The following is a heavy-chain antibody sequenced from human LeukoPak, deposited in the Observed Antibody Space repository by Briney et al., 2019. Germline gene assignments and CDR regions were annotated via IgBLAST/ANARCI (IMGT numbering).Heavy chain of an antibody. CDR3: AKVGSRIAVAGYFDY. CDR2: ISGSGGST. D-gene: IGHD6-19*01. CDR1: GFTFSSYA. Sequence: GGSLGLSCAASGFTFSSYAMSWVRQAPGKGLEWVSAISGSGGSTYYADSVKGRFTISRDNSKNTLYLQMNSLRAEDTAVYYCAKVGSRIAVAGYFDYWGQGTLVTVSS. V-gene: IGHV3-23*01. J-gene: IGHJ4*02.